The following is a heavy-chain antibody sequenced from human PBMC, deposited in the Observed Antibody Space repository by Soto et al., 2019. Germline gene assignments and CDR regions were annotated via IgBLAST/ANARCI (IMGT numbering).Heavy chain of an antibody. CDR3: ARDTVIAAAGPNYYYYGMDV. J-gene: IGHJ6*02. CDR1: GGTFSSYA. Sequence: SVKVSCKASGGTFSSYAISWVRQAPGQGLEWMGGIIPIFGTANYAQKFQGRVTITADESTSTAYMELSSLRSEDTAVYYCARDTVIAAAGPNYYYYGMDVWGQGTTVTVSS. D-gene: IGHD6-13*01. V-gene: IGHV1-69*13. CDR2: IIPIFGTA.